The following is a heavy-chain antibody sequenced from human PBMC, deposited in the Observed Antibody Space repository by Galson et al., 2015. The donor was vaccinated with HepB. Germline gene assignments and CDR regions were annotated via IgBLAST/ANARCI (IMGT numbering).Heavy chain of an antibody. V-gene: IGHV4-31*03. CDR1: SGSISSGGYY. Sequence: SLTCTVSSGSISSGGYYWSWIRQHPGKGLEWIGYIYYSGSTYYNPSLKSRVTISVDTSKNQFSLKLSSVTAADTAVYYCARERIVVVPAAPYYYYYMDVWGKGTTVTVSS. CDR2: IYYSGST. D-gene: IGHD2-2*01. J-gene: IGHJ6*03. CDR3: ARERIVVVPAAPYYYYYMDV.